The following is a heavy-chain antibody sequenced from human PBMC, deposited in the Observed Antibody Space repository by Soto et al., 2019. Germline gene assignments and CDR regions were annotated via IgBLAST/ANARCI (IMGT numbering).Heavy chain of an antibody. D-gene: IGHD3-3*01. J-gene: IGHJ4*02. CDR2: INHFGSP. Sequence: QVQLHQWGAGLLKPSETLYLTCGVYNGSFMGYYWTWVRQPPGKGLEWIGEINHFGSPNYNPSLKRRVAISIDTSRQQFSLSLRSLTAADTAVYYCASLNGGRFLDKGDYWGQGILVTVSS. V-gene: IGHV4-34*01. CDR1: NGSFMGYY. CDR3: ASLNGGRFLDKGDY.